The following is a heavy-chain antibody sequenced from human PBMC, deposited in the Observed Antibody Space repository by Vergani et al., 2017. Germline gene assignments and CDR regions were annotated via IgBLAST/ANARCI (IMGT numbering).Heavy chain of an antibody. J-gene: IGHJ5*02. CDR2: IIPILGIA. V-gene: IGHV1-69*04. CDR1: GGTFSSYA. D-gene: IGHD6-13*01. CDR3: ARDIPGDGIAAAGTNWFDP. Sequence: QVQLVQSGAEVKKPGSSVKVSCKASGGTFSSYAISWVRQAPGQGLEWMGRIIPILGIANYAQKFQGRVTITADKSTSTAYMELNSLRAEDTAVYYCARDIPGDGIAAAGTNWFDPWGQGTLVTVSS.